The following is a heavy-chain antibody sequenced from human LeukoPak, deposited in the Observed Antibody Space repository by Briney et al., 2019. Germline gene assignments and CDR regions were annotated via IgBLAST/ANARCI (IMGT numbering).Heavy chain of an antibody. V-gene: IGHV7-4-1*02. Sequence: ASVKVSCKASGYTFAFHAMNWVRQAPGQGLEWMGWINTNTGNPTYAQGFTGRFVFSLDTSVSTAYLEISSLKAEDTAVYYCARGDISSSSLVWFDPWGQGTLVTVSS. CDR3: ARGDISSSSLVWFDP. CDR2: INTNTGNP. D-gene: IGHD2-2*01. CDR1: GYTFAFHA. J-gene: IGHJ5*02.